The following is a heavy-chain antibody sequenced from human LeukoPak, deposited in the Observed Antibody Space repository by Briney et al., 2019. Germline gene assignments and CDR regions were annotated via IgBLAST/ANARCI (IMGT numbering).Heavy chain of an antibody. CDR1: GFTFSSYS. D-gene: IGHD3-10*01. J-gene: IGHJ4*02. CDR3: ATPNYGSGTHSYDY. V-gene: IGHV4-34*08. CDR2: INHSGST. Sequence: GSLRLSCAASGFTFSSYSMNWIRQPPGKGLEWIGEINHSGSTNYNQSLKSRATISVDTSKNQFSLKLSSVTAADTAVYYCATPNYGSGTHSYDYWGQGTLVTVSS.